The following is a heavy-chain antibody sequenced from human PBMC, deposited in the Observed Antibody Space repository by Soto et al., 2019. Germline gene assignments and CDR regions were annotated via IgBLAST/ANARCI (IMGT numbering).Heavy chain of an antibody. CDR3: ARTSRFAY. CDR1: GGSFSDYY. Sequence: SETLSLTCAVYGGSFSDYYWSWIRQPPGKGLEWIGEINHSGSTNYNPSLKSRVTISVDPSKSQFSLRLSSVTAADTAVYYCARTSRFAYWGQGTLVTVSS. D-gene: IGHD6-6*01. J-gene: IGHJ4*02. CDR2: INHSGST. V-gene: IGHV4-34*01.